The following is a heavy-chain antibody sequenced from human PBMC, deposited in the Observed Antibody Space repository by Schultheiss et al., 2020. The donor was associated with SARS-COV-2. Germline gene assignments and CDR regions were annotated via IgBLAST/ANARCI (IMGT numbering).Heavy chain of an antibody. CDR3: ARLNCGGDCFLDY. CDR1: GGSISSGGYY. CDR2: IYYSGST. J-gene: IGHJ4*02. V-gene: IGHV4-61*08. Sequence: SETLSLTCTVSGGSISSGGYYWSWIRQPPGKGLEWIGYIYYSGSTYYNPSLKSRVTMSVDTSKNQFSLKLSSVTAADTAVYYCARLNCGGDCFLDYWGQGTLVTVSS. D-gene: IGHD2-21*02.